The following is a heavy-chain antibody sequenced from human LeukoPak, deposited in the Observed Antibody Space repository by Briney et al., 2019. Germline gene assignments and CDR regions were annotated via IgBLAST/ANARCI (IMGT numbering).Heavy chain of an antibody. CDR3: ARSGSNSYYFDY. V-gene: IGHV4-59*01. Sequence: SETLSLTCTVSGGSISSYYWSWTRQPPGKGLEWIGYIYYSGNTNYNPSLKSRVTISVDTSKNQFSLKLSSVTAADTAVYYCARSGSNSYYFDYWGQGTLVTVSS. CDR1: GGSISSYY. CDR2: IYYSGNT. J-gene: IGHJ4*02. D-gene: IGHD4-11*01.